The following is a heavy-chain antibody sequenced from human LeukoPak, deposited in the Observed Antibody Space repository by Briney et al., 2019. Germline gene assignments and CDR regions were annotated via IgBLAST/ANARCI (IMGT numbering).Heavy chain of an antibody. CDR2: ILYDESNK. V-gene: IGHV3-30*02. Sequence: GGSLRLSCVASGFMFRKNAMHWVRQAPGKGLEWVAFILYDESNKYYADSVKGRFTISRDNSKNTLYLQMNSLRAEDTAVYYCTKDLSREATGTYSMDVWGQGTTVTVSS. D-gene: IGHD1-1*01. CDR3: TKDLSREATGTYSMDV. J-gene: IGHJ6*02. CDR1: GFMFRKNA.